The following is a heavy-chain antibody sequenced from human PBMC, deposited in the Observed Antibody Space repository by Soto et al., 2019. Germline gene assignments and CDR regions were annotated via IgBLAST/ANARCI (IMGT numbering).Heavy chain of an antibody. D-gene: IGHD6-19*01. CDR3: ARSTNPQQWLAP. J-gene: IGHJ5*02. V-gene: IGHV3-21*01. CDR2: ISSSSSYI. CDR1: GFTFSSYS. Sequence: GVSLRLSCAASGFTFSSYSMNWVRQAPGKGLEWVSSISSSSSYIYYADSVKGRFTISRDNAKNSLYLQMNSPRAEDTGVYYCARSTNPQQWLAPWGQGTLVKVSS.